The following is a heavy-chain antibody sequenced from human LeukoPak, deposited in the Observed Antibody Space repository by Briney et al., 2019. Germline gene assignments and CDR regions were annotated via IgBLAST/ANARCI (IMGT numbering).Heavy chain of an antibody. CDR1: GYTFTSHG. V-gene: IGHV1-18*04. CDR3: ARDQYYDSKGWFDP. Sequence: ASVKVSCKASGYTFTSHGITWVRQAPGQGLEWMGWISTYNVNTNYAQKLQGRVTMTTDSSTSTAYMELRSLRSDDTAVYYCARDQYYDSKGWFDPWGQGTLVTVSS. J-gene: IGHJ5*02. CDR2: ISTYNVNT. D-gene: IGHD3-22*01.